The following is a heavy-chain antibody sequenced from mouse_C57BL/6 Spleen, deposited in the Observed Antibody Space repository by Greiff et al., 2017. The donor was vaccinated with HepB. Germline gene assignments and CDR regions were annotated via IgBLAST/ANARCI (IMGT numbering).Heavy chain of an antibody. CDR2: INPNNGGT. D-gene: IGHD2-1*01. CDR1: GYTFTDYN. CDR3: ARELIYYGNYGFAY. V-gene: IGHV1-22*01. J-gene: IGHJ3*01. Sequence: VQLQQSGPELVKPGASVKMSCKASGYTFTDYNMHWVKQSHGKSLEWIGYINPNNGGTSYNQKFKGKATLTVNKSSSTAYMELRSLTSEDSAVYYCARELIYYGNYGFAYWGQGTLVTVSA.